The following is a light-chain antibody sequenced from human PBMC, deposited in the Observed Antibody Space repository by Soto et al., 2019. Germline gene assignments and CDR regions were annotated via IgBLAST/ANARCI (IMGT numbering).Light chain of an antibody. J-gene: IGKJ5*01. CDR3: QQYGSSPIT. CDR1: QSVTSNY. V-gene: IGKV3-20*01. CDR2: GAS. Sequence: EIVIAQPPLTLYVSPAQRATLPYRASQSVTSNYLACYQQKPGQAPRLLIYGASNRATGIPKRFSGSGSGTDFTLTISILEPEDFAVYYCQQYGSSPITFGQGTRLEI.